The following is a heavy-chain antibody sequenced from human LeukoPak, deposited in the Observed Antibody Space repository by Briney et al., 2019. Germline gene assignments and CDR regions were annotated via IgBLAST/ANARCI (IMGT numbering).Heavy chain of an antibody. D-gene: IGHD6-19*01. CDR2: IYNSGST. V-gene: IGHV4-59*12. Sequence: SETLSLTCTVSGGSISSYYWSWIRQPPGKGLEWIGYIYNSGSTNYNPSLKSRVTISVDTSKNQFSLKLSSATAADTAVYYCARGHSSGWYGIDYWGQGTLVTVSS. CDR3: ARGHSSGWYGIDY. J-gene: IGHJ4*02. CDR1: GGSISSYY.